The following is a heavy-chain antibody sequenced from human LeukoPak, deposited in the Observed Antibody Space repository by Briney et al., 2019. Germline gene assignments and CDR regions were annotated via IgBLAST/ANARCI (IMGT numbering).Heavy chain of an antibody. V-gene: IGHV3-21*06. CDR3: GRDRRGTYYSNYPKEDS. J-gene: IGHJ4*02. CDR2: ISRRSRHV. D-gene: IGHD1-26*01. Sequence: GGSLRLSCTASGFTFSDYSMNWVRQAPGKGLEGVSSISRRSRHVYYAGSVKGRFTISRDNAKNSLYLQMNSLRAEDMAVYYWGRDRRGTYYSNYPKEDSWGQGTLVTVSS. CDR1: GFTFSDYS.